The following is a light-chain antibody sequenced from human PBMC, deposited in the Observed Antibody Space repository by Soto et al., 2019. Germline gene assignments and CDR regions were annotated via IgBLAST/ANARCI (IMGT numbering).Light chain of an antibody. Sequence: EIVLTQSPGTLSLSPGERATLSCRASQSVSSIYLAWYQQKPGQAPRLLVYGASSRATGIPDRFSGSGSGTDFTLTISRLEPEDFAVYFCHQYRSSPQTFGQGTTVDI. V-gene: IGKV3-20*01. CDR2: GAS. CDR1: QSVSSIY. CDR3: HQYRSSPQT. J-gene: IGKJ1*01.